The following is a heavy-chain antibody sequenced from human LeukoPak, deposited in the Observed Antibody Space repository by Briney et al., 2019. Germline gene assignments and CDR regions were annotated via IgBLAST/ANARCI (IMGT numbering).Heavy chain of an antibody. CDR1: GASTASHY. Sequence: KPSETLFLTCTVSGASTASHYWTWLRQPPGKELEWIAYMFDTVSTKSNPSLKSRLTLSVDTSKKQLSLRLSSVTAADTAVYYCATIKRGSTYGYFDFWGQGIKVTVSS. CDR2: MFDTVST. CDR3: ATIKRGSTYGYFDF. D-gene: IGHD5-18*01. J-gene: IGHJ4*02. V-gene: IGHV4-59*11.